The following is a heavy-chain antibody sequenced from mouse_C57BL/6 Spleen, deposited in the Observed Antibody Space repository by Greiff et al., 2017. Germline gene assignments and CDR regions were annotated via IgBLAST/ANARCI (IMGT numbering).Heavy chain of an antibody. CDR2: IYPRSGST. D-gene: IGHD1-1*01. CDR3: TRSGWVEGMDY. V-gene: IGHV1-81*01. Sequence: VQLQQSGAELARPGASVKLSCKASGYTFTSYGISWVKQRPGQGLEWIGEIYPRSGSTYYNEKFKGKATLTADKSSSTAYMQLRGLTSADSAVYCCTRSGWVEGMDYWGQGTSVTVSS. J-gene: IGHJ4*01. CDR1: GYTFTSYG.